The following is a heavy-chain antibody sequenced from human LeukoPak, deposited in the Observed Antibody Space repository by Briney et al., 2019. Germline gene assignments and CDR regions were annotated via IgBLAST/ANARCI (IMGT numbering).Heavy chain of an antibody. J-gene: IGHJ4*02. CDR3: AREVHDSSGYYYYDY. CDR2: IYSGGST. V-gene: IGHV3-66*02. CDR1: GFTFSSYA. Sequence: PGGSLRLSCAASGFTFSSYAMGWVRQAPGRGLEWVSVIYSGGSTYYADSVKGRFTISGDNSKNTLYLQMNSLRAEDTAVYYCAREVHDSSGYYYYDYWGQGTLVTVSS. D-gene: IGHD3-22*01.